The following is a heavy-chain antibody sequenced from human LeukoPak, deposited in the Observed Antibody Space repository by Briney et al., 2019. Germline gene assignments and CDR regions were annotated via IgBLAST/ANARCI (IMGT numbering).Heavy chain of an antibody. CDR3: ARDSYGHCSSTSCTAGGYYYYYMDV. D-gene: IGHD2-2*01. J-gene: IGHJ6*03. CDR1: GLTFDDYG. Sequence: PGGSLRLSCAASGLTFDDYGMSWVRQAPGKGLEWVSGINWNGGSTGYADSVKGRFTISRDNAKNSLYLQMNSLRAEDTALYYCARDSYGHCSSTSCTAGGYYYYYMDVWGKGTTVTVSS. V-gene: IGHV3-20*04. CDR2: INWNGGST.